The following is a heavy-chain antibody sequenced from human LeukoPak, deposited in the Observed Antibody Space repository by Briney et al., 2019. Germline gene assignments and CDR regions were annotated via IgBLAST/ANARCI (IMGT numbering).Heavy chain of an antibody. V-gene: IGHV3-23*01. CDR2: ITGGGDRT. D-gene: IGHD3-9*01. CDR3: AKIATGYYFES. CDR1: GFTFSSNA. J-gene: IGHJ4*02. Sequence: GGSLRLSCAASGFTFSSNAMSWVRQAPGKGLERVSVITGGGDRTFYSDSVKGRSTISRDNSKNTLYLQMDSLRAEDTAVYYCAKIATGYYFESWGQGTLVTVSS.